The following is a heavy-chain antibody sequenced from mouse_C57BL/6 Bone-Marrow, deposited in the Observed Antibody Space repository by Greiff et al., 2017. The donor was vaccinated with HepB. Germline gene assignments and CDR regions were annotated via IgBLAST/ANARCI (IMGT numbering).Heavy chain of an antibody. CDR3: ARKVTGTRNYYAMDY. J-gene: IGHJ4*01. Sequence: VKLVESGPGLVQPSQSLSITCTVSGFSLTSYGVHWVRQSPGKGLEWLGVIWSGGSTDYNAAFISRLSISKDNSKSQVFFKMNSLQADDTAIYYCARKVTGTRNYYAMDYWGQGTSVTVSS. D-gene: IGHD4-1*01. CDR2: IWSGGST. V-gene: IGHV2-2*01. CDR1: GFSLTSYG.